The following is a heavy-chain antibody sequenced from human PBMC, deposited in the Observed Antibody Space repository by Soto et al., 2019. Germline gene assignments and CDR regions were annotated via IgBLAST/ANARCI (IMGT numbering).Heavy chain of an antibody. D-gene: IGHD6-19*01. CDR1: GFTFSSYW. J-gene: IGHJ6*02. V-gene: IGHV3-74*01. Sequence: GGSLRLSCAASGFTFSSYWMHWVRQAPGKGLVWVSRINSDGSSTSYADSVKGRFTISRDNAKNTLYLQMNSLRAEDTAVYYCARARSGWYSYYYGMDVWGQGTTVTVSS. CDR3: ARARSGWYSYYYGMDV. CDR2: INSDGSST.